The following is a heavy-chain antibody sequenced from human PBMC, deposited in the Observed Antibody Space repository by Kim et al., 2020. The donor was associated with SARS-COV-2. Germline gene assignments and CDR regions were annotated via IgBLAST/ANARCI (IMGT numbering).Heavy chain of an antibody. J-gene: IGHJ6*02. V-gene: IGHV4-34*01. CDR3: SRGRAGVVPSPILGLVPHYDYFIMDS. CDR1: GGSFSGHH. Sequence: SETLSLTCAVSGGSFSGHHWSWIRQPPAKGLEWIGEINQSGSTNYNPSLKSRVTMSIDTSKNQFSLKLTSVTAADTAFYYCSRGRAGVVPSPILGLVPHYDYFIMDSWGHGATVTVSS. CDR2: INQSGST. D-gene: IGHD2-2*02.